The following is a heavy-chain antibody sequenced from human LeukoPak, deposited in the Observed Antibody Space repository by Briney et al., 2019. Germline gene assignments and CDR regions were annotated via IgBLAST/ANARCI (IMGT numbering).Heavy chain of an antibody. V-gene: IGHV1-46*01. CDR2: INPSAGST. D-gene: IGHD6-19*01. CDR3: ARVQVDSSGWCHFDY. J-gene: IGHJ4*02. CDR1: GYTFITYY. Sequence: GASVEVSCKASGYTFITYYMHWVRQAPGQRLEWMGIINPSAGSTNYAQMFQGRVILTRDTSTSTVYMEVTSLTSEDTAVYYCARVQVDSSGWCHFDYWGQGTLVTVSS.